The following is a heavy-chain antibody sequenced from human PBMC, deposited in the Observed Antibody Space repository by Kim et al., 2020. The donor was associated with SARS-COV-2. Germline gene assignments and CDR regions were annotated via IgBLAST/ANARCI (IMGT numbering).Heavy chain of an antibody. CDR2: VNQRGST. CDR3: SRGLGTVTSGYNNGNCYF. V-gene: IGHV4-34*01. J-gene: IGHJ4*03. D-gene: IGHD1-20*01. CDR1: GGSLTDYY. Sequence: SETLSLTCAVSGGSLTDYYWCWIGQSPGRGLEWFGEVNQRGSTNYNPSLKSRVTISVDKSKNQFSLMLTSVSAAATAVYYCSRGLGTVTSGYNNGNCYF.